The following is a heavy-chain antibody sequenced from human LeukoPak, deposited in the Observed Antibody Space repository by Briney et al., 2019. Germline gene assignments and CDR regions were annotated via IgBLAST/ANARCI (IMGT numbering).Heavy chain of an antibody. Sequence: GRSLRLSCAASGFTFSSYGMHWVRQAPGKGLGWVAVIWYDGSNKYYADSVKGRFTISRDNSKNTLYLQMNSLRAEDTAVYYCAKVSGGKGGYFDYWGQGTLVTVSS. J-gene: IGHJ4*02. CDR3: AKVSGGKGGYFDY. CDR1: GFTFSSYG. V-gene: IGHV3-33*06. CDR2: IWYDGSNK. D-gene: IGHD3-10*01.